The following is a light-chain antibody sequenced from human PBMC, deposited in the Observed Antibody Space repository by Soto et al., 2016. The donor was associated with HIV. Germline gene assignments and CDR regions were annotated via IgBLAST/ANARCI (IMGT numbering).Light chain of an antibody. J-gene: IGLJ1*01. CDR1: KLGDKY. Sequence: SYELTQPPSVSVSPGQTASIPCSGDKLGDKYACWYQHKPGQSPVLVIFQDNRRPSGIPERFSGRPTRGNTATLTISGTQPMDEADYFCQAWDSNTAVFGTGTKVTVL. V-gene: IGLV3-1*01. CDR3: QAWDSNTAV. CDR2: QDN.